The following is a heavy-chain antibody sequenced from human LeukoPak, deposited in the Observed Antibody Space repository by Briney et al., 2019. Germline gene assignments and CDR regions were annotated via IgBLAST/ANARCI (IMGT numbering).Heavy chain of an antibody. CDR1: GGSIRNYY. D-gene: IGHD3-10*01. CDR3: ARDYGSGNYEV. Sequence: SETLSLTCTVSGGSIRNYYWNWIRQPAGKGLEWIGRMHTSGSTNYNPSLKSRLTLSVDTSKNQFSLKLRSVTAADTAVYYCARDYGSGNYEVWGQGTLVTLSS. CDR2: MHTSGST. V-gene: IGHV4-4*07. J-gene: IGHJ4*02.